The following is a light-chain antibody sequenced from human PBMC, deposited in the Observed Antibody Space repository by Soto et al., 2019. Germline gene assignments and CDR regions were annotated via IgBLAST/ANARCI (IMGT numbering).Light chain of an antibody. CDR1: QSISSW. CDR2: KAS. V-gene: IGKV1-5*03. CDR3: QHYNSAPFT. J-gene: IGKJ3*01. Sequence: DIQMTQSPSILSASVGDRVTITCRASQSISSWLAWYQQKPGKAPNLLIHKASHLESGVPSRFSGSGSGTEFTLTISSLQPGDFATYYCQHYNSAPFTFGPGTKVDIK.